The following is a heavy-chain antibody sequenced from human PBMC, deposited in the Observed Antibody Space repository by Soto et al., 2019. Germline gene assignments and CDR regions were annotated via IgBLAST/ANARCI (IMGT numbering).Heavy chain of an antibody. CDR3: ASGRIVVVSSRAYYGMDV. J-gene: IGHJ6*02. D-gene: IGHD3-22*01. Sequence: QVQLVQSGAEVKKPGSSVRVSCKASGGTPSNSAFSWVRQAPGQGLEWMGGIIPVFGIVKYAQNLEGRVTITAEESTNTAHMGLSSLRYEDRAVYYCASGRIVVVSSRAYYGMDVWGQGTTVTVSS. CDR2: IIPVFGIV. V-gene: IGHV1-69*01. CDR1: GGTPSNSA.